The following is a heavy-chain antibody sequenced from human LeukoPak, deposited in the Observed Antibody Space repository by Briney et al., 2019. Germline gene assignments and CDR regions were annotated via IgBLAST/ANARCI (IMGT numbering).Heavy chain of an antibody. CDR2: IYHSGST. V-gene: IGHV4-30-2*01. CDR1: GGSISSGGYS. CDR3: ARRNSDYNFDY. D-gene: IGHD5-12*01. J-gene: IGHJ4*02. Sequence: SETLSLTCTVSGGSISSGGYSWSWIRQPPGKGLEWIGYIYHSGSTYYNPSLKSRVTISVDWSKNQFSLKLSSVTAADTAVYHCARRNSDYNFDYWGQGTLVTVSS.